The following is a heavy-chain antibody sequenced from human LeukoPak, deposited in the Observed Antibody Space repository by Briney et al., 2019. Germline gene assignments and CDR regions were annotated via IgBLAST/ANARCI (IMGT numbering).Heavy chain of an antibody. CDR1: GFTFSSYS. V-gene: IGHV3-30*03. CDR2: LSYDGSTK. J-gene: IGHJ4*02. D-gene: IGHD6-13*01. CDR3: ARRAAALDY. Sequence: GGSLRLSCAASGFTFSSYSMNWVRQAPGKGLEWVAVLSYDGSTKYYADSVKGRFTISRDNSDNTLYLQMNSLRPEDTAMYYCARRAAALDYWGQGTLVTVSS.